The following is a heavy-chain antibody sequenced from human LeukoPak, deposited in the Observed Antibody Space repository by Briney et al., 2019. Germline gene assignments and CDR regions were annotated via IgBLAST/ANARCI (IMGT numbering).Heavy chain of an antibody. CDR1: GGSISSHD. D-gene: IGHD3-9*01. V-gene: IGHV4-4*07. Sequence: SETLSLTCTVSGGSISSHDWTWIRQPAGKGLEWIGRIYISGSPNYNPSLKSRVTMSVDTSKNQFSLKLTSVTAADTAVYYCARLTGYSSGSWFDPWGQGTLVTVSS. CDR3: ARLTGYSSGSWFDP. CDR2: IYISGSP. J-gene: IGHJ5*02.